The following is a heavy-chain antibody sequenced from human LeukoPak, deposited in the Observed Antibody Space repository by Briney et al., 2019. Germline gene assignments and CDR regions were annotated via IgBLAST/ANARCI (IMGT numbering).Heavy chain of an antibody. CDR1: GFTFSNYA. J-gene: IGHJ6*02. V-gene: IGHV3-23*01. Sequence: GGSLRLSCAASGFTFSNYAMSWVRQAPGKGLEWVSGISESGGSAYYADSVKGRFTNSRDNSKNTLYLQMNSLRAEDTAVYYCAKDGQQLGPLYYYYGMDVWGQGTTVTVSS. D-gene: IGHD6-13*01. CDR2: ISESGGSA. CDR3: AKDGQQLGPLYYYYGMDV.